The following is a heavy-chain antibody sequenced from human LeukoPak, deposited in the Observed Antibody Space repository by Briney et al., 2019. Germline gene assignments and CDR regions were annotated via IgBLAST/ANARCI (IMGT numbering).Heavy chain of an antibody. V-gene: IGHV3-30*03. CDR3: ARHPRYPAGMTAAGPDY. Sequence: PGGSLRLSCAASGFTFSSYGMHWVRQAPGKGLEWVAVMSFDGSNKYYADSVKGRFTISRDNSNNTLYLQMDSLRAEDSALYYCARHPRYPAGMTAAGPDYWGQGTLVIVSS. CDR1: GFTFSSYG. J-gene: IGHJ4*02. CDR2: MSFDGSNK. D-gene: IGHD6-13*01.